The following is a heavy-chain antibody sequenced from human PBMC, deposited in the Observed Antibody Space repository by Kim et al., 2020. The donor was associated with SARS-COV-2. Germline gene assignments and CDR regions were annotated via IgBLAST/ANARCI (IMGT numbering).Heavy chain of an antibody. CDR2: ISLSGGST. J-gene: IGHJ4*02. CDR3: ATIVGYY. Sequence: GGSLRLSCAASGFTFSSYAMTWVRQAPGKGLEWVSGISLSGGSTYYADSVKGRFTISRDNSKNTLYLQMNSLRGEDTAVYYCATIVGYYWGQGTLVTVSS. D-gene: IGHD2-15*01. V-gene: IGHV3-23*01. CDR1: GFTFSSYA.